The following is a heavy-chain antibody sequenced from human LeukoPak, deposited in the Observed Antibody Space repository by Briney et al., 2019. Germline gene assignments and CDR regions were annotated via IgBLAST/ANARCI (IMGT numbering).Heavy chain of an antibody. V-gene: IGHV4-59*08. J-gene: IGHJ5*02. Sequence: SETLSLTCTVSGGSISSYYWSWIRQPPGKGLEWIGCIYYSGSTNYNPSLKSRVTISVDTSKNQFSLKLSSVTAADTAVYYCARRYYDILTGSKGWFDPWGQGTLVTVSS. CDR3: ARRYYDILTGSKGWFDP. D-gene: IGHD3-9*01. CDR1: GGSISSYY. CDR2: IYYSGST.